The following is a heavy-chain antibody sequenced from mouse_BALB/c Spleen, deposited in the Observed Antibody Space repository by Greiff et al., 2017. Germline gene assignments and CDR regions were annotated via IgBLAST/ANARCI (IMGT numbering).Heavy chain of an antibody. Sequence: EVKLQESGPSLVKPSQTLSLTCSVTGDSITSGYWNWIRKFPGNKLEYMGYISYSGSTYYNPSLKSRISITRDTSKNQYYLQLNSVTTEDTATYYCARYGITTGWFAYWGQGTLVTVSA. D-gene: IGHD2-4*01. CDR2: ISYSGST. V-gene: IGHV3-8*02. CDR3: ARYGITTGWFAY. CDR1: GDSITSGY. J-gene: IGHJ3*01.